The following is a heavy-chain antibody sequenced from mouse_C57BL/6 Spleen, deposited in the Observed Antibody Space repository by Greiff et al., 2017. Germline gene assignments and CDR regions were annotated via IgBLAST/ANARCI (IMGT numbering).Heavy chain of an antibody. CDR1: GFTFSDYY. CDR2: INYDGSST. J-gene: IGHJ4*01. CDR3: ARVYGSSYKNAMDY. V-gene: IGHV5-16*01. Sequence: DVKLVESEGGLVQPGSSMKLSCTASGFTFSDYYMAWVRQVPDKGLEWVANINYDGSSTYYLDSLKSRFIISRDNAKNILYLQMSSLKSEDTATYYCARVYGSSYKNAMDYWGQGTSVTVSS. D-gene: IGHD1-1*01.